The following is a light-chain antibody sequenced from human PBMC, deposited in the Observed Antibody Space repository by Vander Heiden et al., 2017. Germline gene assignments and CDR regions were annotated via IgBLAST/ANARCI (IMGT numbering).Light chain of an antibody. CDR3: QVWDSDNDHVV. CDR2: DDS. CDR1: NIGRKS. V-gene: IGLV3-21*02. Sequence: SYVLTQPPSVSVAPRQTARITCGGNNIGRKSVHWHQQKPGQAPVLFVYDDSDRPSGIPERFSGSNSGNTATLTISRVEAGDEADYYCQVWDSDNDHVVFGGGTKLTVL. J-gene: IGLJ2*01.